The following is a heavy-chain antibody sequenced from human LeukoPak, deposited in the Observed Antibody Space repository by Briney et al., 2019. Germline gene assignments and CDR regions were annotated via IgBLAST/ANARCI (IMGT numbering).Heavy chain of an antibody. CDR2: IYSDDST. CDR3: ARVYSPGLAGGYMDV. J-gene: IGHJ6*03. Sequence: GGSLRLSCVASGFIVGTNYMTWVRQAPGKGLEWVSVIYSDDSTYYADSVKGRLTISRDKFKITLYLQMNSLRAEDTAVYYCARVYSPGLAGGYMDVWGKGATVTISS. V-gene: IGHV3-66*01. D-gene: IGHD2-15*01. CDR1: GFIVGTNY.